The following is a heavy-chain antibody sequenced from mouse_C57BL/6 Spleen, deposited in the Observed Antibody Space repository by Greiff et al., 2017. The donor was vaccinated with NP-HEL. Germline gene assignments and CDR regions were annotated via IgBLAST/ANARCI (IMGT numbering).Heavy chain of an antibody. CDR3: ARSLYYYGSIFAY. Sequence: EVQLQQSGGGLVKPGGSLKLSCAASGFTFSDYGMHWVRQAPEKGLEWVAYISSGSSTIYYADTVKGRFTISRDNAKNTLFLQMTSLRSEDTAMYYCARSLYYYGSIFAYWGQGTLVTVSA. CDR1: GFTFSDYG. D-gene: IGHD1-1*01. V-gene: IGHV5-17*01. CDR2: ISSGSSTI. J-gene: IGHJ3*01.